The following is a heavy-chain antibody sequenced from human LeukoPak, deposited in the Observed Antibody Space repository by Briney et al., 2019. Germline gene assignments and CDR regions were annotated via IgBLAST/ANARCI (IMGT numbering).Heavy chain of an antibody. J-gene: IGHJ4*02. Sequence: HPGGSLRLSCAASGFTFSSYWMSWVRQAPGKGLDWVANIKQDGSEKYYVDSVKGRLTISRDNAKNLLYLQMNSLRAEDTAMYYCARDTVAFGGLIAINDYWGQGTLVTVSS. CDR1: GFTFSSYW. CDR2: IKQDGSEK. CDR3: ARDTVAFGGLIAINDY. D-gene: IGHD3-16*02. V-gene: IGHV3-7*01.